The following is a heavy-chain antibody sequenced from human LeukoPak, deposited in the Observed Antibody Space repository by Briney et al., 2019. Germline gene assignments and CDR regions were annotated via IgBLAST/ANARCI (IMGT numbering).Heavy chain of an antibody. V-gene: IGHV5-51*01. CDR2: TYTGDSDT. Sequence: GESLKISCKGSGYTFPTSWIGWVRQIPGKGLEWMGNTYTGDSDTRYNPSFQGQVTISADKSINTAYLQWSSLKASDSAIYYCARRKFSTNCFDLWGQGTLVTFAS. CDR1: GYTFPTSW. CDR3: ARRKFSTNCFDL. J-gene: IGHJ5*02. D-gene: IGHD3-3*01.